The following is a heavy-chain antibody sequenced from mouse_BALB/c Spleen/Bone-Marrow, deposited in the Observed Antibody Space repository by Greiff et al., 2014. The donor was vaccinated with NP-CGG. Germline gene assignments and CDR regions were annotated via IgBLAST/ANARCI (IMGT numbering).Heavy chain of an antibody. D-gene: IGHD2-3*01. Sequence: QVQLQRSGAELVRPGSSVKISCKASGYAFSNYWMNWVKRRPGQGLEWIGQIYPGDGDTNYNGKSKGKATLTADKSSSTAYMQLSSLTSEDSAVYFCARGRGWYFDYWGQGTTLTVSS. J-gene: IGHJ2*01. V-gene: IGHV1-80*01. CDR1: GYAFSNYW. CDR3: ARGRGWYFDY. CDR2: IYPGDGDT.